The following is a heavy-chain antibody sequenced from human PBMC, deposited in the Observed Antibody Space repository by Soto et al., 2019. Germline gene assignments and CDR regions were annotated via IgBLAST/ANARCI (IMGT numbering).Heavy chain of an antibody. D-gene: IGHD4-17*01. CDR3: ANDLTTVTTDY. Sequence: PGGSLRLSCAASGFTFSNYAMSWVRQAPGKGLEWVSAISGSGSTTYYADSVKGRFTISRDNSKNTLYLQLNSLRADDTAVYYCANDLTTVTTDYWGQGTLVTVSS. CDR2: ISGSGSTT. V-gene: IGHV3-23*01. CDR1: GFTFSNYA. J-gene: IGHJ4*02.